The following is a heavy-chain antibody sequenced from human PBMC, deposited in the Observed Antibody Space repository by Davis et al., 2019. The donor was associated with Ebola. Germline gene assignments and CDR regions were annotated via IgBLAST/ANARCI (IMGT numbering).Heavy chain of an antibody. D-gene: IGHD5-12*01. J-gene: IGHJ3*01. CDR1: GFTFSRYC. CDR3: AREVATTDRDAFDV. Sequence: HTGGSLRLSCAASGFTFSRYCMHWVRQGPGKGLVWLSRINSDGSSTTYADSVKDRFTISRDNAKNTLYLQLNSLRAEDTAVYYCAREVATTDRDAFDVWGQGTMVTVSS. V-gene: IGHV3-74*01. CDR2: INSDGSST.